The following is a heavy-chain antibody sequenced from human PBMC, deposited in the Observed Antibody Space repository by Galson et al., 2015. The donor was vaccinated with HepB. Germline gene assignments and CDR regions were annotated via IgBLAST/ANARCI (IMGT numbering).Heavy chain of an antibody. J-gene: IGHJ6*02. D-gene: IGHD3-16*01. V-gene: IGHV3-30*18. Sequence: SLRLSCAASGFIFGNYEIHWVRQAPGKGLEWVAVTSNDGSKKFYADSVKGRFTISRDSPRNTLFLQMNNLRAEDAAAYYCAKAGSPYDYSYGMDVWGQGTTVTVSS. CDR1: GFIFGNYE. CDR2: TSNDGSKK. CDR3: AKAGSPYDYSYGMDV.